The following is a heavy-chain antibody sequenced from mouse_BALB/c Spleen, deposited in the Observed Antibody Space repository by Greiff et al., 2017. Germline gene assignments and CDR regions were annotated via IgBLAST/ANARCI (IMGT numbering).Heavy chain of an antibody. V-gene: IGHV5-17*02. Sequence: EVKLMESGGGLVQPGGSRKLSCAASGFTFSSFGMHWVRQAPEKGLEWVAYISSGGSTIYYADTVKGRFTISRDNPKNTLFLQMTSLRSEDTAMYYCARGGNYDYAMDYWGQGTSVTVSS. J-gene: IGHJ4*01. D-gene: IGHD2-1*01. CDR2: ISSGGSTI. CDR1: GFTFSSFG. CDR3: ARGGNYDYAMDY.